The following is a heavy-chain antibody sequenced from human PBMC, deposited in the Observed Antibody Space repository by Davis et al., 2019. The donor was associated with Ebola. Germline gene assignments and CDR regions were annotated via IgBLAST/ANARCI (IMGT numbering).Heavy chain of an antibody. V-gene: IGHV3-23*01. CDR2: ISGSGKTT. CDR1: GFSLTSYG. J-gene: IGHJ5*02. D-gene: IGHD3-16*01. Sequence: GESLKISCAASGFSLTSYGMHWVRQAPGKGLEWVACISGSGKTTYYADSVEGRFNISRDNSKNTLSLQMNSVRGEDTAVYYCAKDKGFWVPPDWFGPWGQGVQVTVSS. CDR3: AKDKGFWVPPDWFGP.